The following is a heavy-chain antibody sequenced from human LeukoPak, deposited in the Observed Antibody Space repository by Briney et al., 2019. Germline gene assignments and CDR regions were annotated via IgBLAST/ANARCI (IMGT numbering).Heavy chain of an antibody. CDR2: IIPILGIA. D-gene: IGHD3-3*01. Sequence: SVKVSCKASGGTFSSYTISWVRQAPGQGLEWMGRIIPILGIANYAQKFQGRVTITADKSTCTAYMELSSLRSEDTAVYYCARGYLSGYDVGYFDYWGQGTLVTVSS. V-gene: IGHV1-69*02. CDR1: GGTFSSYT. J-gene: IGHJ4*02. CDR3: ARGYLSGYDVGYFDY.